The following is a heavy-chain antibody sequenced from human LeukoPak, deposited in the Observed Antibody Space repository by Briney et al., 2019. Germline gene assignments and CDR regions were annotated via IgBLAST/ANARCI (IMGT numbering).Heavy chain of an antibody. CDR2: IHYSGNT. CDR1: GGSISSGGYY. J-gene: IGHJ4*02. D-gene: IGHD5-18*01. CDR3: ASSPDKGYSYGFSHFDY. V-gene: IGHV4-31*03. Sequence: PSQTLSLTCTVSGGSISSGGYYWSWIRQHPGKGLEWIGYIHYSGNTYYDPSLKSRVTISVDTSENQFSLRLSSVTAADTAVYYCASSPDKGYSYGFSHFDYWGQGTLVTVYS.